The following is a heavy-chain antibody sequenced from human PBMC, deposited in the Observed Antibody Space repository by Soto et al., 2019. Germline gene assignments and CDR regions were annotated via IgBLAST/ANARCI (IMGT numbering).Heavy chain of an antibody. J-gene: IGHJ4*02. Sequence: GRSLRLSCAASGFTFSDHSMNWMRQAPGKGLEWVASISSDNNYIYYRDSVEGRFTISRDNAKNSLYLQMTSLGAEDTAVYYCARGRTCTGASCYGGGDYWGQGTLVTV. CDR2: ISSDNNYI. CDR1: GFTFSDHS. CDR3: ARGRTCTGASCYGGGDY. D-gene: IGHD2-15*01. V-gene: IGHV3-21*06.